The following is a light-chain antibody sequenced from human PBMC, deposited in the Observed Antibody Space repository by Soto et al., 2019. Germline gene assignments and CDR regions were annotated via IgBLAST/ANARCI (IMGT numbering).Light chain of an antibody. J-gene: IGKJ1*01. V-gene: IGKV3-15*01. CDR3: QQYSKLPCWT. Sequence: EKVMTQSPATLSMSPGERATLSCRASQSVSSFLAWYQQKPGKAPRLLIYGASTSATGIPARFIGSGSGTEFTLTIRSLQSEDFGVYYCQQYSKLPCWTCGQGTRVEVK. CDR1: QSVSSF. CDR2: GAS.